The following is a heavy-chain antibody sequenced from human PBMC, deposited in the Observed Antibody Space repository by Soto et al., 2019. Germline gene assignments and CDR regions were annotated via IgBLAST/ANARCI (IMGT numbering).Heavy chain of an antibody. D-gene: IGHD5-18*01. CDR3: AKDTAMARTDDCMDV. CDR1: GFTFSSYG. CDR2: ISYDGSNK. J-gene: IGHJ6*02. V-gene: IGHV3-30*18. Sequence: QVQLVESGGGVVQPGRSLRLSCAASGFTFSSYGMHWVRQAPGKGLEWVAVISYDGSNKYYADSVKGRFTISRDNSQNTLYLQMNSRRAEDKAVYYCAKDTAMARTDDCMDVWGQGTTVTFSS.